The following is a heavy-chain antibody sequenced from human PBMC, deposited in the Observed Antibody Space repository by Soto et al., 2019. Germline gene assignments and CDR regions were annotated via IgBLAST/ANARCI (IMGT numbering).Heavy chain of an antibody. CDR2: INQDGNEK. V-gene: IGHV3-7*01. Sequence: EVQLVESGGGLVQPGGSLRLSCAASGFAFSNYWMSWLRQAPGKGLEWVANINQDGNEKYYVDSMKGRFTVSRDNAKKSLYLQMNSLRAEDTAVYYCASAPFGVVHVSQWFDPWGQGTLVTVSS. D-gene: IGHD3-3*01. J-gene: IGHJ5*02. CDR3: ASAPFGVVHVSQWFDP. CDR1: GFAFSNYW.